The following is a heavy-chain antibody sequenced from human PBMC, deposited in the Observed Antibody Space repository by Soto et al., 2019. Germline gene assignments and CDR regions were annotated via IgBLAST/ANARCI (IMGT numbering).Heavy chain of an antibody. J-gene: IGHJ4*02. CDR1: GFTFSSYA. CDR3: AKAALTYYDFWSGSYYFDY. Sequence: LRLSCAASGFTFSSYAMSWVRQAPGKGLEWVSAISGSGGSTYYADSVKGRFTISRDNSKNTLYLQMNSLRAEDTAVYYCAKAALTYYDFWSGSYYFDYWGQGTLVTVSS. V-gene: IGHV3-23*01. CDR2: ISGSGGST. D-gene: IGHD3-3*01.